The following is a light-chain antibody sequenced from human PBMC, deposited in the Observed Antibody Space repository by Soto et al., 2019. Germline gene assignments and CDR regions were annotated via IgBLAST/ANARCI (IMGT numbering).Light chain of an antibody. CDR3: AAWDGSLNAVV. J-gene: IGLJ2*01. CDR2: GNN. Sequence: QSVLTQSPSASGTPGQRVTISCSGSSYNIGSNSVNWYQQLPGTAPKLLMDGNNQRPSGVPDRFSGSKSGTSASLAISGLQSEDEADYYCAAWDGSLNAVVFGGGTKLTVL. V-gene: IGLV1-44*01. CDR1: SYNIGSNS.